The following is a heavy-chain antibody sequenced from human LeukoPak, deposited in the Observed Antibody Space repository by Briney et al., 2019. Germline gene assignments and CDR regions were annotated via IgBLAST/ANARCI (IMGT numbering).Heavy chain of an antibody. J-gene: IGHJ6*02. CDR3: ARTPDYCTSTACYADYYYGMDV. Sequence: SETLSLLCIVSSGSVTTYYWPWIPQPPGKGLVWIGYVYYSGCTNLYPSLKSRVTISVDIPKNRFSLRLSSVTAADTAVYYCARTPDYCTSTACYADYYYGMDVWGPGATVTVSS. V-gene: IGHV4-59*08. CDR2: VYYSGCT. CDR1: SGSVTTYY. D-gene: IGHD2-2*01.